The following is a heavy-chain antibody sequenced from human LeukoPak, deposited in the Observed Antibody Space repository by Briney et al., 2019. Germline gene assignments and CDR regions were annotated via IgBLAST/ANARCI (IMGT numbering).Heavy chain of an antibody. CDR1: GFTFSNAW. D-gene: IGHD3-16*01. Sequence: GGSLRLSCAASGFTFSNAWMSWVRQAPGKGLEWVGRIKSKTDGRTTDYAAPVKGRFTISRDDSKNTLYLQMNSLKTEDTAVYSCTKDPVWSVGPPAAHWGQGTLVTVSS. J-gene: IGHJ4*02. CDR2: IKSKTDGRTT. V-gene: IGHV3-15*01. CDR3: TKDPVWSVGPPAAH.